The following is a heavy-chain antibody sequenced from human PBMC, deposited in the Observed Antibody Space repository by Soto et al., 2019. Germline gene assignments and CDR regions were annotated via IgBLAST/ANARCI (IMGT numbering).Heavy chain of an antibody. D-gene: IGHD1-26*01. V-gene: IGHV3-7*01. CDR3: ARGEGQWELEDY. CDR1: GFPFSSYW. Sequence: PGGSLRLSCAASGFPFSSYWMTWVRQAPGKGLEWVANIEGDGSEKYYVDSVKGRFTISRDNAKNSLYLQMSSLRVEDTAVYYCARGEGQWELEDYWGQGTLVTVSS. CDR2: IEGDGSEK. J-gene: IGHJ4*02.